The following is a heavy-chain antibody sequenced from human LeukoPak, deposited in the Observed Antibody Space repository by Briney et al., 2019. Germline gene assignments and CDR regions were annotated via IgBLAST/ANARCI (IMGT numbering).Heavy chain of an antibody. CDR2: ISGSGKTI. CDR1: GFTFSNYE. J-gene: IGHJ3*02. CDR3: ARDSVAGSQDAFDI. D-gene: IGHD6-19*01. V-gene: IGHV3-48*03. Sequence: GGSLRLSCAASGFTFSNYEMNWVRQAPGKGLEWVSVISGSGKTIHYAVSVKGRFTISRDNAKKSLYLQMNSLRAEDTAVYYCARDSVAGSQDAFDIWGQGTMLTVSS.